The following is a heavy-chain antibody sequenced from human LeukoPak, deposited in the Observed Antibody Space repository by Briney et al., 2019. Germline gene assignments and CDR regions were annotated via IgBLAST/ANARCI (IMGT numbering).Heavy chain of an antibody. Sequence: GESLKISCKGSGYSFTSYWIGWVRQMPGKGLEWMGIIYPGDSDIRYSPSFQGQVTISADKSISTAYLQWSSLKASDTAMYYCARLGEDYYGSGSPYYFDYWGQGTLVTVSS. J-gene: IGHJ4*02. CDR2: IYPGDSDI. V-gene: IGHV5-51*01. CDR3: ARLGEDYYGSGSPYYFDY. CDR1: GYSFTSYW. D-gene: IGHD3-10*01.